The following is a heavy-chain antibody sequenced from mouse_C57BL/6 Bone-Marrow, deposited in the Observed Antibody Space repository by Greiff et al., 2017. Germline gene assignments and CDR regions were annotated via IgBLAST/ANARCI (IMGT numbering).Heavy chain of an antibody. Sequence: QVQLQQPGAELVRPGSSVKLSCKASGYTFTSYWMDWVKQRPGQGLEWIGNIYPSDSATHYNQKFKDKATLTVDKSSSTAYMQLSSLTSEDSAVYYCARGVYGSSYEAMDYWGQGTSVTVSS. CDR1: GYTFTSYW. D-gene: IGHD1-1*01. CDR3: ARGVYGSSYEAMDY. CDR2: IYPSDSAT. J-gene: IGHJ4*01. V-gene: IGHV1-61*01.